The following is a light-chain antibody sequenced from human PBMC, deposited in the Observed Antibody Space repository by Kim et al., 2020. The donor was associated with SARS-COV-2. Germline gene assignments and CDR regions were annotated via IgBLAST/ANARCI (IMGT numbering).Light chain of an antibody. Sequence: GQRVTIACSGSSSKIGSNVVNWYQQLPGTAPKLLIYSNDYRPSGVPDRFSGSKSGTSASLAISGLQSEDEADYYCVAWDDSLNGSVFGGGTQLTVL. V-gene: IGLV1-44*01. CDR2: SND. J-gene: IGLJ3*02. CDR3: VAWDDSLNGSV. CDR1: SSKIGSNV.